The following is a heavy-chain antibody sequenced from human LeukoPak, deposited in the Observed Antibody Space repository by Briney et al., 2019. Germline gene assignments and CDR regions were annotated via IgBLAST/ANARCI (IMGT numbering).Heavy chain of an antibody. D-gene: IGHD2-21*02. CDR2: ISDSGDNT. J-gene: IGHJ4*02. V-gene: IGHV3-23*01. Sequence: AGGSLRLSCAASGFTFSNYAMSWVRQAPGKGLEWVSTISDSGDNTYYADSVKGRFTISRDNSKNTLYLQMNSLRAEDTAVYYCVTGKVVTDFFDYWGQGTLVTVSS. CDR3: VTGKVVTDFFDY. CDR1: GFTFSNYA.